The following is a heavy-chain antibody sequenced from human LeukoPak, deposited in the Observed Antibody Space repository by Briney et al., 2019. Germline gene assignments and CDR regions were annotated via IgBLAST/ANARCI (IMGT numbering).Heavy chain of an antibody. CDR1: GFTFSSYA. Sequence: GGSLRLPCAASGFTFSSYAMSWVRQAPGKGLEWVSAISGSGGSTYYADSVKGRFTISRDNSKNTLYLQMNSLRAEDTAVYYCAKAPSPYYYDSSGQTIYYFDYWGQGTLVTVSS. V-gene: IGHV3-23*01. CDR2: ISGSGGST. CDR3: AKAPSPYYYDSSGQTIYYFDY. D-gene: IGHD3-22*01. J-gene: IGHJ4*02.